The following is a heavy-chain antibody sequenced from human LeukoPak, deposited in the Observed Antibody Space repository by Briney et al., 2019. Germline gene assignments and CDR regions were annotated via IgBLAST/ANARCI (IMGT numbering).Heavy chain of an antibody. Sequence: PSETLSLTCTVSGGSISSSSYYWGWIRQPRGKGLEWIGSIYYSGSTCYNPSLKSRVTISVDTSKNQFSLKLSSVTAADTAVYYCARGLIGYYYFDYWGQGTLVTVSS. V-gene: IGHV4-39*07. CDR3: ARGLIGYYYFDY. CDR2: IYYSGST. J-gene: IGHJ4*02. D-gene: IGHD3-9*01. CDR1: GGSISSSSYY.